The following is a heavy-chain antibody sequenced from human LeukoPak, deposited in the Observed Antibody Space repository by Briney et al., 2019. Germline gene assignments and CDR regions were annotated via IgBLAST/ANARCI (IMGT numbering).Heavy chain of an antibody. D-gene: IGHD3-3*01. Sequence: SGTLSLTCAVSGGSISSSNWWSWVRQPPGKGLEWIGEIYHSGSTNYNPSLKSRVTISVDKSKNQFSLKLSSVTAADTAVYYCARRVTIFGVVIIKDYYYYMDVWGKGTTVTVSS. CDR1: GGSISSSNW. CDR3: ARRVTIFGVVIIKDYYYYMDV. J-gene: IGHJ6*03. CDR2: IYHSGST. V-gene: IGHV4-4*02.